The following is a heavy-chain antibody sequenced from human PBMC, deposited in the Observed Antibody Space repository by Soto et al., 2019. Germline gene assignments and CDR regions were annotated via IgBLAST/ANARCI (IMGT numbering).Heavy chain of an antibody. Sequence: SETLSLTCTVSGGSISSGGYYWSWIRQHPGKGLEWIGYIYYSGSTYYNPSLKGRVTISVDTSKNQFSLKLSSVTAADTAVYYCARARPSSTSCYFGYWGQGTLVTVSS. CDR2: IYYSGST. CDR1: GGSISSGGYY. J-gene: IGHJ4*02. CDR3: ARARPSSTSCYFGY. V-gene: IGHV4-31*03. D-gene: IGHD2-2*01.